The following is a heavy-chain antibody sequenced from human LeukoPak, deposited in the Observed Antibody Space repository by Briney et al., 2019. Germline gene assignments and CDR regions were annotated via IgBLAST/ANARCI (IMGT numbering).Heavy chain of an antibody. V-gene: IGHV3-33*01. D-gene: IGHD2-2*01. CDR3: ARDSCTSTSCLDS. CDR2: IWYHGNKD. Sequence: PGRSLRLSCAPSGFTFSSYGMHRVRQAPGKGLEWVAGIWYHGNKDHYADSVKGRFTISRDNSKNTLYLEMNSLRAEDTAVYYCARDSCTSTSCLDSWGQGTLVTVSS. J-gene: IGHJ4*02. CDR1: GFTFSSYG.